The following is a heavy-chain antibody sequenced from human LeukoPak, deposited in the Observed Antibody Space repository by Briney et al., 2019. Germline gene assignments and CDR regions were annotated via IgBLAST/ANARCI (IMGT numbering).Heavy chain of an antibody. V-gene: IGHV3-7*01. Sequence: GGSLRLSCAASEFTSSAFWMTWVRRPPGKGLEWVANINKDGTAKEYLDAVKGRFSIFRDNANNSVFLQMNSLRAEDTAVYYCAIFAGAVPGNLLLWGKGTTVIVSA. D-gene: IGHD2-8*02. CDR2: INKDGTAK. CDR3: AIFAGAVPGNLLL. CDR1: EFTSSAFW. J-gene: IGHJ6*04.